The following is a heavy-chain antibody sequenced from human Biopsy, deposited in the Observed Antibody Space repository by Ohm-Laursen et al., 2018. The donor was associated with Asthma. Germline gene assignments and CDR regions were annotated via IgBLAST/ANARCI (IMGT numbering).Heavy chain of an antibody. CDR2: INPNSGGT. CDR1: GYRLTNYG. V-gene: IGHV1-2*02. Sequence: DSLKVSCKAFGYRLTNYGVSWMRQAPGQGLEWMGGINPNSGGTNYAQKFQGRVNMTRDTSISTAYMEVSRLRSDDTAVYYCARGQKSAGDRWFDPWGQGTLVTVSS. D-gene: IGHD6-13*01. CDR3: ARGQKSAGDRWFDP. J-gene: IGHJ5*02.